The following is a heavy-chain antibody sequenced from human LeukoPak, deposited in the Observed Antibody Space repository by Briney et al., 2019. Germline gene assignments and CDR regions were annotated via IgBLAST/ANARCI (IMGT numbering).Heavy chain of an antibody. J-gene: IGHJ4*02. D-gene: IGHD1-26*01. CDR1: GYTFTGYY. V-gene: IGHV1-2*02. Sequence: AASVKVSCKASGYTFTGYYMHWVRQAPGQGLEWMGWINPNSGGTNYAQKFQGRVTMTRDTSISTAYMELSRLRSDDTAAYYCARIVGANVYYFDYWGQGTLVTVSS. CDR2: INPNSGGT. CDR3: ARIVGANVYYFDY.